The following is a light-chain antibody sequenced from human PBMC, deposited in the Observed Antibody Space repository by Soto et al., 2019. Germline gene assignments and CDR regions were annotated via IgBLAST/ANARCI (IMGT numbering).Light chain of an antibody. V-gene: IGLV2-23*01. Sequence: QSVLTQPASVSGSPGQSITISCTGTSSDVGSYNLVSWYQQHPGKVPQLMIYEGSKRPSGVSNRFSGSKSGNTASLTISGLQAEDEADYYCCSYARGSTYVLGTGTKV. CDR2: EGS. CDR3: CSYARGSTYV. J-gene: IGLJ1*01. CDR1: SSDVGSYNL.